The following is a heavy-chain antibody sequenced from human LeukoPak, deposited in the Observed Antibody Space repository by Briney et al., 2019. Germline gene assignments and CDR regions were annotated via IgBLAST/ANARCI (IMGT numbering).Heavy chain of an antibody. J-gene: IGHJ4*02. V-gene: IGHV3-74*01. CDR3: ARENVEMATIGDY. Sequence: GGSLRLSCAASGFTFSSYWMHWVRQPPGKGLVWVSRIKSDVSSTSYADSVKGRFTISRDNAKNTLYLQMNSLRAEDTAVYYCARENVEMATIGDYWGQGTLVTVSS. CDR1: GFTFSSYW. D-gene: IGHD5-24*01. CDR2: IKSDVSST.